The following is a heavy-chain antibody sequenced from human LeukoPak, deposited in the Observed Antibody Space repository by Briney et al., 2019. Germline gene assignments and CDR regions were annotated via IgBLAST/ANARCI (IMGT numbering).Heavy chain of an antibody. CDR3: ARGGVLPFDY. J-gene: IGHJ4*02. D-gene: IGHD3-3*01. Sequence: SQTLSLTCAVSGGSISSGGYSWSWIRQPPGKGLEWIGYIYHSGSTYYNPSLKSRVTISVDRSKNQFSLKLSSVTAADTAVYYCARGGVLPFDYWGQGTLVTVSS. V-gene: IGHV4-30-2*01. CDR2: IYHSGST. CDR1: GGSISSGGYS.